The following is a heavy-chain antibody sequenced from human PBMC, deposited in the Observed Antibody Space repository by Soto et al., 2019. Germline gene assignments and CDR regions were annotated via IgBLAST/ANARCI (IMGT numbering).Heavy chain of an antibody. Sequence: SETLSLTCTVSGGSISSGGYYWSWIRQHPGKGLEWIGYIYYSGSTYYNPSLKSRVTISVDTSKNQFSLKLSSVTAADTAVYYCARGIDYSNYALILKNIDYFDYWGQGTLVTVSS. J-gene: IGHJ4*02. D-gene: IGHD4-4*01. CDR2: IYYSGST. V-gene: IGHV4-31*03. CDR1: GGSISSGGYY. CDR3: ARGIDYSNYALILKNIDYFDY.